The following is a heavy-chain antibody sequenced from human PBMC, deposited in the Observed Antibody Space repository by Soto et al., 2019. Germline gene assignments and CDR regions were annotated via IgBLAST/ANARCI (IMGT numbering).Heavy chain of an antibody. CDR2: IIPIFGTA. CDR3: AAKGGDYYYYGMDV. CDR1: GGTFSSYA. J-gene: IGHJ6*02. D-gene: IGHD3-16*01. V-gene: IGHV1-69*01. Sequence: QVQLVQSGAEVKKPGSSVKVSCKASGGTFSSYAISWVRQAPGQGLEWMGGIIPIFGTANYAQKFQGRVTIPADESTSTAYMELSSLRSEAPAVYYCAAKGGDYYYYGMDVWGQGTTVTVSS.